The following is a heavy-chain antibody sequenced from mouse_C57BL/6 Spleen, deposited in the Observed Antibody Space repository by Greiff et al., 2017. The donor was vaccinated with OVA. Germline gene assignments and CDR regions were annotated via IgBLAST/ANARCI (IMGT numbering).Heavy chain of an antibody. J-gene: IGHJ3*01. V-gene: IGHV5-4*01. CDR3: ARDPFYYSTPTWFAY. D-gene: IGHD2-5*01. CDR2: ISDGGSYT. CDR1: GFTFSSYA. Sequence: EVKLQESGGGLVKPGGSLKLSCAASGFTFSSYAMSWVRQTPEKRLEWVATISDGGSYTYYPDNVKGRFTISRDNAKNNLYLQMSHLKSEDTAMYYCARDPFYYSTPTWFAYWGQGTLVTVSA.